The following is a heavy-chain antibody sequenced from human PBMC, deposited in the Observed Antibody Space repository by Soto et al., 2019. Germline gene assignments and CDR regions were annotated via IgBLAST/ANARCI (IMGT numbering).Heavy chain of an antibody. CDR2: IYYSGST. J-gene: IGHJ4*02. CDR3: ASRADGYNLYFDS. CDR1: GGSISSYH. Sequence: QVQLQESGPGLVKPSETLSLTCTVSGGSISSYHWSWFRQPPGKGLEWIGDIYYSGSTNFNPSLTSRVTMSVDTSKKQFSLKLSSVTAADTAVYYCASRADGYNLYFDSWGQGTLVTVSS. D-gene: IGHD5-12*01. V-gene: IGHV4-59*08.